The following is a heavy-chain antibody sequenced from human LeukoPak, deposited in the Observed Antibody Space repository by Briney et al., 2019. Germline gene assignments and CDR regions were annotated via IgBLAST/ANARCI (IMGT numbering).Heavy chain of an antibody. V-gene: IGHV3-21*01. CDR2: ISSSSSYI. CDR1: GFTFSSYS. CDR3: ALIIGNNGLFDY. D-gene: IGHD2-8*01. J-gene: IGHJ4*02. Sequence: KAGGSLRLSCAASGFTFSSYSMNWVGQAPGKGLEWVSSISSSSSYIYYADSVKGRFTISRDNAKNSLYLQINSLRAEDTAVYYCALIIGNNGLFDYWRQGTLVTVSS.